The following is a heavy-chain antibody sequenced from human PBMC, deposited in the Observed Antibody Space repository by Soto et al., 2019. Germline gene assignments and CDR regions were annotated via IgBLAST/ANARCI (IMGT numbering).Heavy chain of an antibody. J-gene: IGHJ4*02. Sequence: QVQVLQSGAEVKKPGASVKVSCTASGYTFGNYGITWVRQAPGQGLEWMGWISVYDGNTAYAQKVQGRVTMTTDTSTSTAYMELRSLTSDDTAVYYCARAVPYSVGARLDYWGQGTLVTVSS. CDR2: ISVYDGNT. V-gene: IGHV1-18*01. CDR1: GYTFGNYG. CDR3: ARAVPYSVGARLDY. D-gene: IGHD1-26*01.